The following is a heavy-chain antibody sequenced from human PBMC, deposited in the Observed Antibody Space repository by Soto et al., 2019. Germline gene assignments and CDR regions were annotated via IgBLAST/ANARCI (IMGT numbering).Heavy chain of an antibody. CDR3: SSGLGSGDY. V-gene: IGHV1-46*03. D-gene: IGHD3-10*01. CDR1: GYTFTSYY. Sequence: QVQLVQSGAEVKNPGASVTVSCRASGYTFTSYYIHWVRQAPGQGLEWMAIINPNGGSTNYAQRFQGRVTVTRDTSTSIVYMERSSLRSEDTAVYYCSSGLGSGDYWGQGTLVTVSS. CDR2: INPNGGST. J-gene: IGHJ4*02.